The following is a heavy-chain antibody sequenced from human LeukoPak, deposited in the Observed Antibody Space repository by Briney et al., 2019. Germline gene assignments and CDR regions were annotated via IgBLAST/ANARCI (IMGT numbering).Heavy chain of an antibody. CDR3: ARDGLEQQLVEDAFDI. CDR2: IYFTGTI. CDR1: GGGGSISSHY. Sequence: SETLSLTCTVSGGGGSISSHYWSWIRQPAGKGLEWIGRIYFTGTITYNPSLESRVTISVDTSKNQFSLKLSSVTAADTAVYYCARDGLEQQLVEDAFDIWGQGTMVTVSS. J-gene: IGHJ3*02. D-gene: IGHD6-13*01. V-gene: IGHV4-4*07.